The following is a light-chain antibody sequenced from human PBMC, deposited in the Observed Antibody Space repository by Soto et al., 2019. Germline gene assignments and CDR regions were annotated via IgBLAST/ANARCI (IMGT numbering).Light chain of an antibody. CDR3: HQYHRRPLS. J-gene: IGKJ4*01. CDR1: QSLLSSSNNQTY. Sequence: DIVMTQSPDSLAVSLGESATINCKSSQSLLSSSNNQTYLSWYQQKPGQAPKALIDWASTRESGLPDRFSGSGSGSDLTLTLSRLQAEDVAGYYCHQYHRRPLSFGGGTKVEIK. CDR2: WAS. V-gene: IGKV4-1*01.